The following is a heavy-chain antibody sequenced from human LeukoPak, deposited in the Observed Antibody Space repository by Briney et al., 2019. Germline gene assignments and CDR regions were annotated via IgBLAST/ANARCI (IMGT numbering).Heavy chain of an antibody. V-gene: IGHV6-1*01. CDR3: ARRLTVAGHVKEKVYYYYYMDV. CDR2: TYYRSKWYN. J-gene: IGHJ6*03. Sequence: SQTLSLTCAISGDSVSGNSAAWNWIRQSPSRGLEWLGRTYYRSKWYNDYAVSVKSRITINPDTSKNQFSLQLNSVTPEDTAVYYCARRLTVAGHVKEKVYYYYYMDVWGKGTTVTVSS. D-gene: IGHD6-19*01. CDR1: GDSVSGNSAA.